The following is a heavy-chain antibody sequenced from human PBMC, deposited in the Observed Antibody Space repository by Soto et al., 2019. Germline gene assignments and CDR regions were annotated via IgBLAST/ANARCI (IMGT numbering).Heavy chain of an antibody. D-gene: IGHD3-10*01. CDR2: IYYSGST. Sequence: PSETLSLTCTVSGGSISSSSYYWGWIRQPPGKGLEWIGSIYYSGSTYYNPSLKSRVTISVDTSKNQFSLKLSSVTAADTAVYYCARIQGGYGSGSYYNALSFDYWGQGTLVTVSS. CDR3: ARIQGGYGSGSYYNALSFDY. CDR1: GGSISSSSYY. J-gene: IGHJ4*02. V-gene: IGHV4-39*01.